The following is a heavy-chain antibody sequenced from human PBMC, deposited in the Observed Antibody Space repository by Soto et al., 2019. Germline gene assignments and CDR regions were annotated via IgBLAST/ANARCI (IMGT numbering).Heavy chain of an antibody. CDR3: AREFPFYVSSDSYLDY. CDR1: GDSVSGNSAA. Sequence: QVQLQQSGPRLVTPSQTLSLTCAISGDSVSGNSAAWNWIRQSPSRGLEWLGRTYYRSRWYNDYAVSVKSRITVTPDTSKNQFSLHLNSVTPEDTAVYDCAREFPFYVSSDSYLDYWGQGALVTVSS. CDR2: TYYRSRWYN. V-gene: IGHV6-1*01. J-gene: IGHJ4*02. D-gene: IGHD6-19*01.